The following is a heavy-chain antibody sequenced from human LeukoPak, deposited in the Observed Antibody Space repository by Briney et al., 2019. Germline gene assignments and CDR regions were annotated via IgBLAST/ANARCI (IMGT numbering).Heavy chain of an antibody. D-gene: IGHD2-2*01. Sequence: PSETLSLTCAVYGGSFSGYHWSWIRQPPGKGLEWIGEINHSGSTNYNPSLKSRVTISVDTSKNQFSLKLSSVTAADTAVYYCARLGHCSSTSCYLDYWGQGTLVTVSS. J-gene: IGHJ4*02. CDR2: INHSGST. CDR1: GGSFSGYH. CDR3: ARLGHCSSTSCYLDY. V-gene: IGHV4-34*01.